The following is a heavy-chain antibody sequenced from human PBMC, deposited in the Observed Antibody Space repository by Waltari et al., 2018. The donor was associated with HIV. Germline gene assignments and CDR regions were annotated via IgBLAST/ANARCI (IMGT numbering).Heavy chain of an antibody. J-gene: IGHJ3*02. V-gene: IGHV4-39*01. D-gene: IGHD4-17*01. Sequence: QLQLQESGPGLVKPSETLSLTCTVSGGSISSSSYYWGWIRQPPGKGLEWIGSIYYSGSTYYNPSLKSRVTISVDTSKNQFSLKLSSVTAADTAVYYCARLYQDYGGNSDDAFDIWGQGTMVTVSS. CDR2: IYYSGST. CDR1: GGSISSSSYY. CDR3: ARLYQDYGGNSDDAFDI.